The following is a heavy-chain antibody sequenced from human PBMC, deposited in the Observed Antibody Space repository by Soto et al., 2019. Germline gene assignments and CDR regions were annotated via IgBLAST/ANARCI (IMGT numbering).Heavy chain of an antibody. D-gene: IGHD6-19*01. CDR1: GFTFSTYW. CDR3: ARVDIAVEYDAFDI. J-gene: IGHJ3*02. Sequence: EVQLVESGGGLVQPGGSLRLSCAASGFTFSTYWMHWVRQAPGKGLVWVSRINSDGSSTNYADSVKGRFTISRDNAKNTLYLQMNSLRAEDTAVYYCARVDIAVEYDAFDIWDQGTMVTVSS. CDR2: INSDGSST. V-gene: IGHV3-74*01.